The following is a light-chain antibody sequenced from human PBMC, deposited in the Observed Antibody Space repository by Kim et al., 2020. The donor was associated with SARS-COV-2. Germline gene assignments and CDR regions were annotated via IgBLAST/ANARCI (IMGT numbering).Light chain of an antibody. V-gene: IGLV2-8*01. CDR1: SSDVGGQKY. J-gene: IGLJ2*01. CDR2: EVN. CDR3: TSYGGSNNLV. Sequence: AVTISCTGTSSDVGGQKYVSWYQQQPGEAPKLMIYEVNRRPSGVPDRFSGSKSGNTASLTVSRLQAEDEADYYCTSYGGSNNLVIGGGTQLTVL.